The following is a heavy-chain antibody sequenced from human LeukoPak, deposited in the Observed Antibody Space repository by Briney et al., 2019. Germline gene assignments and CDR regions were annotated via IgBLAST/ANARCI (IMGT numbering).Heavy chain of an antibody. CDR2: INHSGTT. Sequence: PLGTLSLTCTVSGGAISSSNWWSWVRQPPGKGLEWIGDINHSGTTNYSPSLKSRVTISVDTSKNQFSLKLSSVTAADTAVFYCAREPVLHPFDPWGQGTLVTVSS. V-gene: IGHV4-4*02. J-gene: IGHJ5*02. D-gene: IGHD4-11*01. CDR3: AREPVLHPFDP. CDR1: GGAISSSNW.